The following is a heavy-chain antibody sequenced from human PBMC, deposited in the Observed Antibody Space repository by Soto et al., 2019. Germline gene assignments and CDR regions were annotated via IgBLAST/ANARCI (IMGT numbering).Heavy chain of an antibody. J-gene: IGHJ6*02. CDR1: GYTFTDDY. V-gene: IGHV1-69-2*01. D-gene: IGHD6-19*01. CDR3: ATEGRIAVAGTVLNYGMDV. CDR2: VDPEDGET. Sequence: ASVKVSCKVSGYTFTDDYMHWVQQAPGKGLDWMGLVDPEDGETIYAEKFQGRVTITADTSTDTAYMELSSLRSEDTAVYYCATEGRIAVAGTVLNYGMDVWGQGTTVTVSS.